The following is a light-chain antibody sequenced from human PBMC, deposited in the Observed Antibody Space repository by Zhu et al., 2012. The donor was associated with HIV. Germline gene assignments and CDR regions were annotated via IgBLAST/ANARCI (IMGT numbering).Light chain of an antibody. CDR3: QQYGSSPRT. CDR1: QSVSSSY. CDR2: GAS. Sequence: EIVLMQSPGTLSLSPGERATLSCRASQSVSSSYLAWYQQKPGQAPRLLIYGASSRATGIPDRFSGSGSGTDFTLTISRLEPEDFAVYYCQQYGSSPRTFGQGPNGGNQT. J-gene: IGKJ1*01. V-gene: IGKV3-20*01.